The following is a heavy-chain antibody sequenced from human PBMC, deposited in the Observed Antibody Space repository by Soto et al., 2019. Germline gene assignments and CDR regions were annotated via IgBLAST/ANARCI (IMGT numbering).Heavy chain of an antibody. CDR3: PRHRGPALVY. V-gene: IGHV4-39*01. J-gene: IGHJ4*02. CDR1: GGSISGYY. Sequence: QVQLQESGPGLVKPSETLSLTCTVSGGSISGYYWTWIRQPPGKGLEWVGSLFYGGTTDYNPSLKSRLTMSLDTSKNHFSLKLRSVTAADTAVYYCPRHRGPALVYWGQGTLVTASS. CDR2: LFYGGTT. D-gene: IGHD2-8*02.